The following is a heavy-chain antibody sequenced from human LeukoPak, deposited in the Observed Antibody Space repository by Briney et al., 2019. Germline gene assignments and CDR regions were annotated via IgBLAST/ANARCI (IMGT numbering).Heavy chain of an antibody. Sequence: GGSLRLSCAASGFTFSSYWMSWVRQAPGKGLEWVANIKQDGNEKYYVDSVKGRFTISRDNGKNSLYLQVNSLRAEDTAVYYCARIAAADIGNFDYWGQGTLVTVSS. D-gene: IGHD6-13*01. CDR2: IKQDGNEK. CDR1: GFTFSSYW. CDR3: ARIAAADIGNFDY. V-gene: IGHV3-7*01. J-gene: IGHJ4*02.